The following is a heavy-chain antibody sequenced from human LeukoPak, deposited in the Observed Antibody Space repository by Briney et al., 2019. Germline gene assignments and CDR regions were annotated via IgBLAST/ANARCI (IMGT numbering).Heavy chain of an antibody. CDR3: ARAAADGRGYSYGFWGWKDAFDI. CDR1: GFTFSSYS. D-gene: IGHD5-18*01. CDR2: ISSSSSYI. Sequence: GGSLRLSCAASGFTFSSYSMNWVRQAPGKGLEWVSSISSSSSYIYYADSVKGRFTISRDNAKNSLYLQMNSLRAEDTAVYYCARAAADGRGYSYGFWGWKDAFDIWGQGTMVTVSS. V-gene: IGHV3-21*01. J-gene: IGHJ3*02.